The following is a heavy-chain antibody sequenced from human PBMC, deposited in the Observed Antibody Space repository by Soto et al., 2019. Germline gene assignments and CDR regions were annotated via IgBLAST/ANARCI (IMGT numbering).Heavy chain of an antibody. CDR3: ASNSYGYTLYDY. CDR1: GGSISSGGYS. J-gene: IGHJ4*02. V-gene: IGHV4-30-2*01. CDR2: IYHSGST. D-gene: IGHD5-18*01. Sequence: SETLSLTCAVSGGSISSGGYSWSWMRQPPGKGLEWIGYIYHSGSTYYNPSLKSRVTISVDRSKNQFSLKLSSVTAADTAVYFCASNSYGYTLYDYRGQGTPVTGSS.